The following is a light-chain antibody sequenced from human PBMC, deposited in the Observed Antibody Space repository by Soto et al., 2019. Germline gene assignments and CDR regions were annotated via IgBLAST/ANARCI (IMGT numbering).Light chain of an antibody. Sequence: QSLLTQPASVSGSPGQSITISCTGTSSDVGGHNYVSWYQHHPGKAPKLMIYEVSNRPSGVSNRFSGSKSGNTASLTISGLQAEDEADYHCSSFSSTTTLYVFGTGTKVTVL. CDR2: EVS. CDR1: SSDVGGHNY. J-gene: IGLJ1*01. CDR3: SSFSSTTTLYV. V-gene: IGLV2-14*01.